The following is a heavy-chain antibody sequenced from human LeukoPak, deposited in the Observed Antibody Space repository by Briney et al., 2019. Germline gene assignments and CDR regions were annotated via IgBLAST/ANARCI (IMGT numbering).Heavy chain of an antibody. V-gene: IGHV4-59*01. D-gene: IGHD3-10*02. CDR1: GGSISPYD. CDR2: ICYSGNT. J-gene: IGHJ4*02. Sequence: SETLSLTCTVSGGSISPYDWSWIRQPPGKGLEWLGYICYSGNTDYNPSLKSRVAIFVDTSKTQFSQKLSSVTAADTAVYYCARSTGSTMFIDYWGQGTLVTVSS. CDR3: ARSTGSTMFIDY.